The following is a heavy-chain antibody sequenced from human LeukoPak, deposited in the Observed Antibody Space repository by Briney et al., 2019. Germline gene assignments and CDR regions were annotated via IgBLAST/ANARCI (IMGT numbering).Heavy chain of an antibody. Sequence: GGSLRLSCAASGFTFRDAWMTWVRQAPGKGLEWVAVISYDGSNKYYADSVKGRFTISRDNSKNTLYLQMNNLRAEDTAVYYCARDTYYYDSSGYYHFDYWGQGTLVTVSS. CDR1: GFTFRDAW. CDR3: ARDTYYYDSSGYYHFDY. CDR2: ISYDGSNK. J-gene: IGHJ4*02. D-gene: IGHD3-22*01. V-gene: IGHV3-30-3*01.